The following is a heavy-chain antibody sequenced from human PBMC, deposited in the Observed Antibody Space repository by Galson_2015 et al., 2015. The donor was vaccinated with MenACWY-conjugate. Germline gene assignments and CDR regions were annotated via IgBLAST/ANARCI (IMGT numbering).Heavy chain of an antibody. CDR1: GFTFNNYW. CDR2: IRADGSFS. J-gene: IGHJ4*02. V-gene: IGHV3-74*01. CDR3: ARDNNWSFDS. Sequence: PRLSCAASGFTFNNYWMHWVRQPPGKGLEWISYIRADGSFSNYADSVKGRFTISTDNAKNMVYLQMDGLGDEDTAVYFCARDNNWSFDSWGQGTLVTVSS. D-gene: IGHD1-1*01.